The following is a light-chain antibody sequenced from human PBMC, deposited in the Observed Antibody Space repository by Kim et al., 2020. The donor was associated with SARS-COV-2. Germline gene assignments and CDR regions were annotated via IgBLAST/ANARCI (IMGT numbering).Light chain of an antibody. V-gene: IGKV3-20*01. CDR3: QQYGYSPWT. CDR2: GSS. CDR1: QSVSDSN. J-gene: IGKJ1*01. Sequence: RASQSVSDSNLAWSQHKPGRAPRLLFYGSSTRATGIPDRFSGSGSGTDFTLTISILAPEDFAMYYCQQYGYSPWTFGQCPNVDIK.